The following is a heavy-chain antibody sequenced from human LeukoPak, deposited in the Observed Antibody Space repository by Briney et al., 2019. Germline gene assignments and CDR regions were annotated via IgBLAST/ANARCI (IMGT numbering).Heavy chain of an antibody. CDR2: IHYSGSP. Sequence: PSETLSLTCTVSGGSISSDYWSWIREPPGKGLEWIGYIHYSGSPNYNPSLKSRVTISVGTSKNQFSLRLRSVTAADTAVYYCVRERAASGTYYYNRDVWGQGTTVTVSS. V-gene: IGHV4-59*01. CDR3: VRERAASGTYYYNRDV. D-gene: IGHD6-13*01. CDR1: GGSISSDY. J-gene: IGHJ6*02.